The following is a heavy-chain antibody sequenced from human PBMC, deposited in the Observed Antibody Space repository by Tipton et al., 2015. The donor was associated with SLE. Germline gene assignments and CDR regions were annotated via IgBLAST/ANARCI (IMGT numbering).Heavy chain of an antibody. J-gene: IGHJ3*02. V-gene: IGHV3-21*01. CDR2: ISSSSSYI. CDR1: GFTFSTYW. D-gene: IGHD3-16*01. Sequence: SLRLSCAASGFTFSTYWMSWVRQAPGKGLEWVSSISSSSSYIYYADSLKGRFTISRDNGKNSLYLQMNSLRAEDTAVYYCAKERFGAFEIWGQGTIVTVSS. CDR3: AKERFGAFEI.